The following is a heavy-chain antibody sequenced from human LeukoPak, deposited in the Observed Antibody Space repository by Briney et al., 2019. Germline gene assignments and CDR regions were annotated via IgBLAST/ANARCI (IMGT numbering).Heavy chain of an antibody. V-gene: IGHV4-61*02. CDR3: ARDDFWSGSDY. Sequence: SQTLSLTCTVSGGSISSGSYYWSWIRQAAGKGLDWIWRIYTSGSTNYNPSPKIPVTISVATSKSQFSLKLRCVTAADTAVYYCARDDFWSGSDYWGQGTLVTVSS. J-gene: IGHJ4*02. CDR1: GGSISSGSYY. CDR2: IYTSGST. D-gene: IGHD3-3*01.